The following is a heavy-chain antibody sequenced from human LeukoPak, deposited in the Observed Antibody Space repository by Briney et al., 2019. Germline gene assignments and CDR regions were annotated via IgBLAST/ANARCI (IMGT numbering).Heavy chain of an antibody. Sequence: GGSLRLSCVASGFTFSTYGMHWVRQAPGKGLEWVAFIRSDGSIEYYADSVKGRFTISRDNSKNMLYLQMNSLKPEDTAVYCCAKDVPAAYFDYWGQGTLVSVSS. CDR2: IRSDGSIE. D-gene: IGHD2-15*01. CDR3: AKDVPAAYFDY. V-gene: IGHV3-30*02. CDR1: GFTFSTYG. J-gene: IGHJ4*02.